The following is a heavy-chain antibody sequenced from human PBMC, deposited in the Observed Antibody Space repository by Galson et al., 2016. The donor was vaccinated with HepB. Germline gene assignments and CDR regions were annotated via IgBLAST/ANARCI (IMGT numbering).Heavy chain of an antibody. D-gene: IGHD3-16*02. J-gene: IGHJ4*02. CDR2: LYWHDDK. CDR1: GFSLSTNGLG. CDR3: ARRGSFYFDF. Sequence: PALVKPTQTLTLTCTFSGFSLSTNGLGVGWIRRPPGKALEWRALLYWHDDKRYRPSLQSRLSIAKDSSKNQVVLTMINMAPLDTATYYCARRGSFYFDFWGQGALVTVSS. V-gene: IGHV2-5*01.